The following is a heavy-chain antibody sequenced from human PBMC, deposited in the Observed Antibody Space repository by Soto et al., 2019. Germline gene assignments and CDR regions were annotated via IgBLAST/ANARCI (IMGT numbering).Heavy chain of an antibody. D-gene: IGHD3-10*01. Sequence: PGESLKISCKGSGYSFTSYWIGWVRQMPGKGLEWMGIIYPGDSDTRYSPSFQGQVTISADKSISTAYLQWSSLKASDTAMYYCARHGSDYGSGSNGGGYYYYYMDVWGKGTTVTVS. CDR3: ARHGSDYGSGSNGGGYYYYYMDV. J-gene: IGHJ6*03. CDR2: IYPGDSDT. V-gene: IGHV5-51*01. CDR1: GYSFTSYW.